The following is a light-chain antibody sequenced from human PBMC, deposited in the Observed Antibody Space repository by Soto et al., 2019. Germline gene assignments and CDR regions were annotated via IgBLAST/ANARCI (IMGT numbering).Light chain of an antibody. J-gene: IGKJ3*01. Sequence: DIVMTQSPDSLAVSLGERATINCKSSQNILYSSNNKNYLAWYQQKPGLPPKLLIYWASTRESGVPDRFSGSGSGTDFALTISSLQAEDVAVYYCRQYYSTPLTFGPGTKVDIK. CDR1: QNILYSSNNKNY. CDR3: RQYYSTPLT. CDR2: WAS. V-gene: IGKV4-1*01.